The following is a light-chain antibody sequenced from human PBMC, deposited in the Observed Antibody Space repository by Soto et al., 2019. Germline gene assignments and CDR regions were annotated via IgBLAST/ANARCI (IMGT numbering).Light chain of an antibody. CDR3: QQYHTYPRT. CDR1: QRVGKY. CDR2: DIS. J-gene: IGKJ5*01. V-gene: IGKV1-16*02. Sequence: DIQMTQSPSSLSVSVGDRVTITCRASQRVGKYLAWFQQKPGRAPESLIYDISTLQSGVPSKFSGSGSGTDFTLTINSLQPEDSATYYCQQYHTYPRTFDQGTRLEIK.